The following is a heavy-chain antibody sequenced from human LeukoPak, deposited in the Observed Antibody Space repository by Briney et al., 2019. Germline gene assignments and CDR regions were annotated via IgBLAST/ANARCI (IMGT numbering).Heavy chain of an antibody. V-gene: IGHV1-2*02. J-gene: IGHJ6*02. CDR1: GYTFTDYY. CDR2: INPIGGGT. CDR3: ARVDYYGSENSNYYYYGMDV. Sequence: GASVKVSCKASGYTFTDYYIHWVRQAPGQGLEWMGWINPIGGGTNYAQKFQGRVTMTRDTSISTAYMELSRLRSDDAAVYYCARVDYYGSENSNYYYYGMDVWGQGTTVTVSS. D-gene: IGHD3-10*01.